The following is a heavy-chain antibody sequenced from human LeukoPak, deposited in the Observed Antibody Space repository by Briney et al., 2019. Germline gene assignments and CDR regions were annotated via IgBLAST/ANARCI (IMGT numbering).Heavy chain of an antibody. CDR3: ARFYPSVATISY. Sequence: GGSLRLSWAASGFTFSDYYMSWIRQAPGKGLEWVSYISSSGSTIYYADSVKGRFTISRDNAKNSLYLQMNSLRAEDTAVYYCARFYPSVATISYWGQGTLVTVSS. D-gene: IGHD5-24*01. CDR1: GFTFSDYY. J-gene: IGHJ4*02. V-gene: IGHV3-11*01. CDR2: ISSSGSTI.